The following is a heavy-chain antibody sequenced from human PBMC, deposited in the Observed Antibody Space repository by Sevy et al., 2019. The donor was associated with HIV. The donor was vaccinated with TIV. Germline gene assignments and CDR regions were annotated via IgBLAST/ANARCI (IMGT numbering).Heavy chain of an antibody. Sequence: ASVNVSCKASGGTFSSYAISWVRQAPGQGLEWMGGIIPIFGTANYAQKFQGRVTITADESTSTAYMELSSLRSEDTAVYYCARSRYYYDSSGYFNYFDYWGQGTLVTVSS. J-gene: IGHJ4*02. CDR1: GGTFSSYA. D-gene: IGHD3-22*01. CDR2: IIPIFGTA. CDR3: ARSRYYYDSSGYFNYFDY. V-gene: IGHV1-69*13.